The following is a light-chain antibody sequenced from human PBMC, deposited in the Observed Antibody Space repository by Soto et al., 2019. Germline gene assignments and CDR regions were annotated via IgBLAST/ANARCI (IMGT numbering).Light chain of an antibody. CDR1: QGISNY. CDR2: AAS. CDR3: QKYNSAPPLT. J-gene: IGKJ4*01. Sequence: DIQMTQSPSSLSASVGDRVNITCRASQGISNYLAWYQQKPGKVPTLLIYAASTLQSGVPSRFSGSGSGTDFILTTSSLQPDDVATYDCQKYNSAPPLTFGGGTKVEIK. V-gene: IGKV1-27*01.